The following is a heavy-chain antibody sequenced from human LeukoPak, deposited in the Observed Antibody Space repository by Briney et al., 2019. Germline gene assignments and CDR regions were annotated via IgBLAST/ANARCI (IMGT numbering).Heavy chain of an antibody. V-gene: IGHV1-8*03. J-gene: IGHJ4*02. Sequence: ASVKVSCKASGYTFTSYDINWVRQATGQGLEWMGWMNPNSGNTGYAQKFQGRVTITRNTSISTAYMELSSLRSDDTAVCYCARDGDYDILTGHPDYWGQGTLVTVSS. D-gene: IGHD3-9*01. CDR1: GYTFTSYD. CDR3: ARDGDYDILTGHPDY. CDR2: MNPNSGNT.